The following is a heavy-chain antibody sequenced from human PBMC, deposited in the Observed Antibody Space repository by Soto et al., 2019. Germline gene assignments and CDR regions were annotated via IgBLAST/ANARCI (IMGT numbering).Heavy chain of an antibody. CDR3: ARRAVTTLNWFDP. CDR2: IYYSGST. J-gene: IGHJ5*02. Sequence: SETLSLTCTVSGGSISSSSYYWGWIRQPPGKGLEWIGSIYYSGSTYYNPSLKSRVTISVDTSKNQFSLKLSSVTAADTAVYYCARRAVTTLNWFDPWGQGTLVTVSS. D-gene: IGHD4-4*01. CDR1: GGSISSSSYY. V-gene: IGHV4-39*01.